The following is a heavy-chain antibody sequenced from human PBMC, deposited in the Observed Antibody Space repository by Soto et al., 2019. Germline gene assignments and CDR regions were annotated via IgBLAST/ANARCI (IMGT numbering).Heavy chain of an antibody. D-gene: IGHD3-3*01. CDR3: ARGRTYYDFWGPMFFDP. CDR2: INWDGSSI. V-gene: IGHV3-20*04. J-gene: IGHJ5*02. CDR1: GFIFDDSG. Sequence: GGSLRLSCATSGFIFDDSGMNWVRQAPGKGLEWVSGINWDGSSIGYADSVKGRFTISRDNGKNSLDLQMNSLRAEDTALYYCARGRTYYDFWGPMFFDPWGQGTLVTSPQ.